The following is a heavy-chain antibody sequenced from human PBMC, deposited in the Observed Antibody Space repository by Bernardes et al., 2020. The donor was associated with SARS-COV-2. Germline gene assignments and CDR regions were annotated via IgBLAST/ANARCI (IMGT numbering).Heavy chain of an antibody. V-gene: IGHV1-18*01. D-gene: IGHD2-15*01. J-gene: IGHJ4*02. CDR2: ISAYNDNT. CDR3: EREDIGYCGGGSCQPFDY. Sequence: VSVKVSCKASDYTFTIYGITWVRQAPGHGLDWMGWISAYNDNTNYAQKFQGRVTMTTDTSTSTAYMELRSLRSDDKAIYYCEREDIGYCGGGSCQPFDYWGQGTLVNVYS. CDR1: DYTFTIYG.